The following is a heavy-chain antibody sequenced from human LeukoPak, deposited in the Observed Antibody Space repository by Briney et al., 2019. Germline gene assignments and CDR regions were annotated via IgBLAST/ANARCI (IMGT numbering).Heavy chain of an antibody. V-gene: IGHV3-9*01. D-gene: IGHD2-15*01. CDR1: GFTFDDYA. CDR3: ARWALGYCSGGSCHRYFDY. Sequence: GGSLRLSCAASGFTFDDYAMHWVRQAPGKGLEWVSGISWNSGSIGYADSVKGRFTISRDNAKNSLYLQMNSLRAEDTAVYYCARWALGYCSGGSCHRYFDYWGQGTLVTVSS. CDR2: ISWNSGSI. J-gene: IGHJ4*02.